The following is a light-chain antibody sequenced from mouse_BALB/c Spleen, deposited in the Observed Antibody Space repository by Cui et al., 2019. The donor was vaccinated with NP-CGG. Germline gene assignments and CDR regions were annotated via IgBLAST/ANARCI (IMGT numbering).Light chain of an antibody. CDR2: GTN. J-gene: IGLJ1*01. CDR1: TGAVTTSNY. V-gene: IGLV1*01. Sequence: HAVVTQESVLTTSPGETVTLTCRSSTGAVTTSNYANWVQEKPDHLFNGLIGGTNNRAPGVPARFSGSLIGDKAALTITGAQTEDEAIYFCALWYSNHWVFGGGTKLTVL. CDR3: ALWYSNHWV.